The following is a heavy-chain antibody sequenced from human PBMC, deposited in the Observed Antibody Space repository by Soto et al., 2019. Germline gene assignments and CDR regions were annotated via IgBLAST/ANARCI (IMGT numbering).Heavy chain of an antibody. CDR3: AREEKDIVVVVAAFFY. CDR2: ISAYNGNT. V-gene: IGHV1-18*01. D-gene: IGHD2-15*01. J-gene: IGHJ4*02. CDR1: GYTFTSYG. Sequence: VKVSCKASGYTFTSYGISWVRQAPGQGLEWMGWISAYNGNTNYAQKLQGRVTMTTDTSTSTAYMELRSLRSDDTAVYYCAREEKDIVVVVAAFFYWGQGTLVTVSS.